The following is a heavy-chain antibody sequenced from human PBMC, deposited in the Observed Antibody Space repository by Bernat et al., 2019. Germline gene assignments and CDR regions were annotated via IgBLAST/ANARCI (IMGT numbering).Heavy chain of an antibody. V-gene: IGHV1-69*04. Sequence: QVQLVQSGAEVKKPGSSVKVSCKASGGTFSSYAISWVRQAPGQGLEWMGRIIPILGIANYAQKFQGGVTITADKSTSTAYMELSSLRSEDTAVYYCASPYCSSTSCYNDAFDIWGQGTMVTVSS. CDR3: ASPYCSSTSCYNDAFDI. CDR1: GGTFSSYA. J-gene: IGHJ3*02. CDR2: IIPILGIA. D-gene: IGHD2-2*01.